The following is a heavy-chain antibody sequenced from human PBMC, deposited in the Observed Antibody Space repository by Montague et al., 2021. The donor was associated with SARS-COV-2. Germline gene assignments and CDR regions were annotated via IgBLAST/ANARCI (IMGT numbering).Heavy chain of an antibody. J-gene: IGHJ4*02. D-gene: IGHD4-17*01. Sequence: SETLSLTCTVSGGSISSNTYYWGRIRQPPGKGLEWIGNIFYSKTTYYNPSLKSRVTISVDTSKNQYSLTLRFVTAADTALYYCARGMSFGDYPIDSWGQGTLVTVSS. CDR2: IFYSKTT. CDR1: GGSISSNTYY. V-gene: IGHV4-39*07. CDR3: ARGMSFGDYPIDS.